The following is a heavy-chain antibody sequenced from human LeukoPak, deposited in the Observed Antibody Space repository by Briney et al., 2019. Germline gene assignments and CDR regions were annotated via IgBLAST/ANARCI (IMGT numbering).Heavy chain of an antibody. CDR2: INHSGST. V-gene: IGHV4-34*01. CDR3: AGSDQYYYDSSGYYYVY. J-gene: IGHJ4*02. Sequence: SETLSLTCAVYGGSFSGYYWSWIRQPPGKGLEWIGEINHSGSTNYNPSLKSRVTISVDTSKNQFSLKLSSVTAADTAVYYCAGSDQYYYDSSGYYYVYWGQGTLVTVSS. D-gene: IGHD3-22*01. CDR1: GGSFSGYY.